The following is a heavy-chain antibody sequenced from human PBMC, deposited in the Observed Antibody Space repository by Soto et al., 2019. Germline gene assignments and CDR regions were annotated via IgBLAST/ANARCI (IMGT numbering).Heavy chain of an antibody. CDR2: INSDGSST. V-gene: IGHV3-74*01. CDR3: ARGRGAMVRGVISYNWFDP. D-gene: IGHD3-10*01. J-gene: IGHJ5*02. Sequence: EVQLVESGGGLVQPGGSLRLSCAASGFTFSSYWMHWVRQAPGKGLVWVSRINSDGSSTSYADSVKGRFTISRDNAKNTLYLQMNSLRAEDTAVYYCARGRGAMVRGVISYNWFDPWGQGTLVTVSS. CDR1: GFTFSSYW.